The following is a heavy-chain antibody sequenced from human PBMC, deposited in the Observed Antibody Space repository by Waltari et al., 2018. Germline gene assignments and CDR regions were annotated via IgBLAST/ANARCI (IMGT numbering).Heavy chain of an antibody. CDR2: ISRSSSYI. D-gene: IGHD2-15*01. J-gene: IGHJ5*02. CDR3: AREAHGGNP. Sequence: EVQLVESGGGLVKPGGSLRLSCAASGFTFSSYSMNWVRQAPGKGLEWVSSISRSSSYIYYADSVKGRFTISRDNAKNSLYLQMNSLRAEDTAVYYCAREAHGGNPWGQGTLVTVSS. V-gene: IGHV3-21*01. CDR1: GFTFSSYS.